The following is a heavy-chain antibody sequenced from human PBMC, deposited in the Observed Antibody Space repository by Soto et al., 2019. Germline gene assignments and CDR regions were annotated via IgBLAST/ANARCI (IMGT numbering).Heavy chain of an antibody. J-gene: IGHJ1*01. CDR2: IIPVFGTT. CDR1: GGLFSSFA. D-gene: IGHD3-16*01. CDR3: ARGGGPYVWFNEF. V-gene: IGHV1-69*13. Sequence: ASVKVSCKDSGGLFSSFAISWVRHAPGQGLEWMGGIIPVFGTTNYAQKFQGRVTITADESTNTAYMELSSLTSDDTAMYYCARGGGPYVWFNEFWGQGTQVTVSS.